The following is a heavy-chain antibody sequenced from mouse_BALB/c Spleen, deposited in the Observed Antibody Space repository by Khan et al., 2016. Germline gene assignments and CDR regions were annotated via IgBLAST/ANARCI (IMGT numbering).Heavy chain of an antibody. V-gene: IGHV1-15*01. CDR1: GYTFTDYE. Sequence: QVQLQQSGAELVRPGASVKLSCKALGYTFTDYEMHWVKQTPVHGLEWIGVIHPGRGGTVYSQYFKGKATLTADKSSSIAYMDLSSLKSEDSAVYYGTIRWNYGEYYMEMDYWGQGTYVTVSS. D-gene: IGHD2-13*01. CDR2: IHPGRGGT. J-gene: IGHJ4*01. CDR3: TIRWNYGEYYMEMDY.